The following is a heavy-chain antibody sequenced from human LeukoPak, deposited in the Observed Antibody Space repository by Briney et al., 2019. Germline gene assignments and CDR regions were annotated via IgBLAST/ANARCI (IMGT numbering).Heavy chain of an antibody. CDR1: GFTFSAYA. V-gene: IGHV3-23*01. CDR2: ISASGGST. CDR3: ASQTSGYSGYSSHY. D-gene: IGHD5-12*01. Sequence: GGSLRLSCEASGFTFSAYAMTWVRQAPGKGLDWVSAISASGGSTSYADSVKGRFTISRDNSKNTLYLQMNSLRAVDTAVYYCASQTSGYSGYSSHYWGQGTLVTVSS. J-gene: IGHJ4*02.